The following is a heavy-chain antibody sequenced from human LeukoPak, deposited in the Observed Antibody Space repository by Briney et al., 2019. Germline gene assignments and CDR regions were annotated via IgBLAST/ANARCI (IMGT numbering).Heavy chain of an antibody. D-gene: IGHD6-19*01. J-gene: IGHJ4*02. CDR3: AKEGKQWLVQNLDY. CDR1: GFTFDDYG. CDR2: ISGSGGST. Sequence: GGSLRLSCAASGFTFDDYGMSWVRQAPGKGLEWVSAISGSGGSTYYADSVKGRFTISRDNSKNTLYLQMNSLRAEDTAVYYCAKEGKQWLVQNLDYWGQGTLITVSS. V-gene: IGHV3-23*01.